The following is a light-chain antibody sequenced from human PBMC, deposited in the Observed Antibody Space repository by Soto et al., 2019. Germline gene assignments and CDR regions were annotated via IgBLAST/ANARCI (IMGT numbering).Light chain of an antibody. CDR3: QQYGSSPWT. V-gene: IGKV3-20*01. CDR2: STS. Sequence: EIVLTQSPGTLSLSPGERATLSCRASQSVTNSYLAWYQQKPDQAPRLLIYSTSSRATGIPDRFSGSGSGTDFILTISRLEPEDFAVYYCQQYGSSPWTFGQGTTVEIK. CDR1: QSVTNSY. J-gene: IGKJ1*01.